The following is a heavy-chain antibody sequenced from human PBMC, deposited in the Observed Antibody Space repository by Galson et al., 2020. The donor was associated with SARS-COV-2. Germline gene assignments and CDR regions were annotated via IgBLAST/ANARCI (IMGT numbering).Heavy chain of an antibody. CDR3: SHRCFAMVRGAFDP. CDR1: GFSLSTSGVG. D-gene: IGHD3-10*01. CDR2: IYWDDDK. V-gene: IGHV2-5*02. Sequence: SGPTLVKPTQTLTLTCTFSGFSLSTSGVGVGWIRQPPGKALEWLALIYWDDDKRYSPSLKTRLTITKDTSKNQVVLIMPNMDPVDTATYYCSHRCFAMVRGAFDPWGQGTLVTVSS. J-gene: IGHJ5*02.